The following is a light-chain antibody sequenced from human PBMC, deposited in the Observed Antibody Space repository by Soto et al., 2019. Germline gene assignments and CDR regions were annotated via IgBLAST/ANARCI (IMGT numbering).Light chain of an antibody. CDR2: AAS. CDR3: QQYYSYPSYT. J-gene: IGKJ2*01. CDR1: QGISSY. Sequence: AIRMTQSPSSLSASTGDRVTITCRASQGISSYLAWYQQKPGKAPKLLIYAASTLQSGVPSRLSGSGSGTDFTLTISCLQSEDFATYYCQQYYSYPSYTFGQGTKVDIK. V-gene: IGKV1-8*01.